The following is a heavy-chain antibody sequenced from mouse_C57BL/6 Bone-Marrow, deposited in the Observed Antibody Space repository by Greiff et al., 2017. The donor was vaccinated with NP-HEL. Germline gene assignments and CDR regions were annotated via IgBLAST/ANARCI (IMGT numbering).Heavy chain of an antibody. Sequence: QVHVKQSGAELARPGASVKLSCKASGYTFTSYGISWVKQRTGQGLEWIGEIYPRSGNTYYNEKFKGKATLTADKSSSTAYMELRSLTSEDSAVYFCARMVTAPYWYFDVWGTGTTVTVSS. D-gene: IGHD2-2*01. J-gene: IGHJ1*03. V-gene: IGHV1-81*01. CDR1: GYTFTSYG. CDR3: ARMVTAPYWYFDV. CDR2: IYPRSGNT.